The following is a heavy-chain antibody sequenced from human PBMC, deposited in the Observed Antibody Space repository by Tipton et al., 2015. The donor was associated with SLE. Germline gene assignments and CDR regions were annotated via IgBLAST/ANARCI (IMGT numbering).Heavy chain of an antibody. CDR2: IHNSGST. CDR1: GDSISRGSYY. Sequence: TLSLTCTVSGDSISRGSYYWTWIRQPAGKGLEWIGQIHNSGSTNYNPSLKSRVTVSLDTSKNQFSLQLRFVNAADTAVYYCARDGGSYNSVNWFDPWGLGTLVTVSS. CDR3: ARDGGSYNSVNWFDP. D-gene: IGHD1-26*01. V-gene: IGHV4-61*09. J-gene: IGHJ5*02.